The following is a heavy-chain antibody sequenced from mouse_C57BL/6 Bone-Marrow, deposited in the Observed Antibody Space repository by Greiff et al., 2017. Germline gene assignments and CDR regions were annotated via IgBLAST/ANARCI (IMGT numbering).Heavy chain of an antibody. CDR3: TRSLIYYGTNY. D-gene: IGHD1-1*01. CDR1: GFNIKDYY. J-gene: IGHJ2*01. Sequence: EVKLQESGAELVKPGASVKLSCTASGFNIKDYYIHWVKQRTEQGLEWIGRIDPEDGETKYAPKFQDKATITADTSSNTAYRQLSSLTSEDTAVYYCTRSLIYYGTNYWDQGTTLTVSS. CDR2: IDPEDGET. V-gene: IGHV14-2*01.